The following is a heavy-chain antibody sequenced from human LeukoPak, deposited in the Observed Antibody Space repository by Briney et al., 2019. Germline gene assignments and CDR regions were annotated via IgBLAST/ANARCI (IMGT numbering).Heavy chain of an antibody. CDR3: ASMTTVVTGPYYYYGMDV. Sequence: SVKVSCKASGGTFSSYAISWVRQAPGQGLEWMGRIIPILGIANYAQKFQGRVTITADKSTSTAYMELSSLRSEDTAVYYCASMTTVVTGPYYYYGMDVWGQGTTVTVSS. D-gene: IGHD4-23*01. CDR2: IIPILGIA. J-gene: IGHJ6*02. CDR1: GGTFSSYA. V-gene: IGHV1-69*04.